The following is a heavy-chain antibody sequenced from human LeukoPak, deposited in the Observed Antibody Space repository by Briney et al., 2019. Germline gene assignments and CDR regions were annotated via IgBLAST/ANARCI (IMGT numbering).Heavy chain of an antibody. D-gene: IGHD3-10*01. V-gene: IGHV4-59*01. CDR1: GGSTSSYY. J-gene: IGHJ4*02. CDR2: IYYSGST. Sequence: PSETLSLTCTVSGGSTSSYYWSWIRQPPGKGLEWIGYIYYSGSTNYNPSLKSRVTISVDTSKNQFSLKLSSVTAADTAVYYCARGGGSGSYYYFDYWGQGTLVTVSS. CDR3: ARGGGSGSYYYFDY.